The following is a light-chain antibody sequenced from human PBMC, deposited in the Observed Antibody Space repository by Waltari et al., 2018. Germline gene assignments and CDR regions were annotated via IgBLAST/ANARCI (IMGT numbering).Light chain of an antibody. CDR1: SSNIGNNY. CDR2: ANN. V-gene: IGLV1-51*01. CDR3: ATWDSSLSGGV. J-gene: IGLJ2*01. Sequence: HSVLTQPPSVSAAPGQDVTIFCSGSSSNIGNNYVSWYQQVPGTAPKLLIFANNERSLGIPDRFPGSKSVTSATLGITGLQTGDEAHYYCATWDSSLSGGVFGGGTKVTVL.